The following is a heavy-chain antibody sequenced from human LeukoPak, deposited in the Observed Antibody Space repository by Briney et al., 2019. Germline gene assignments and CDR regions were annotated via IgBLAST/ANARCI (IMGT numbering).Heavy chain of an antibody. CDR3: AQSGGYDDY. J-gene: IGHJ4*02. CDR1: GFTFDDYA. CDR2: ISWNSGSI. V-gene: IGHV3-9*01. Sequence: GGSLRLSCAASGFTFDDYAMHWVRQAPGKGLEWVSGISWNSGSIGYADSVKGRFTISRDNAKNSLYLQMNSLRAEDTALYYCAQSGGYDDYWGQAALVTVSS. D-gene: IGHD5-12*01.